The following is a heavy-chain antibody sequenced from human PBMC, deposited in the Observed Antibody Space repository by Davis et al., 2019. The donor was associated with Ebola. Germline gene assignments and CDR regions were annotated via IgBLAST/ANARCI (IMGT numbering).Heavy chain of an antibody. CDR2: IYSGGST. J-gene: IGHJ4*02. CDR1: GFTFSSYA. V-gene: IGHV3-53*01. Sequence: PGGSLRLSCAASGFTFSSYAMSWVRQAPGKGLEWVSVIYSGGSTYYADSVKGRFTISRDNSKNTLYLQMNSLRAEDTAVYYCARVEVGLWFGEHWGQGTLVTVSS. D-gene: IGHD3-10*01. CDR3: ARVEVGLWFGEH.